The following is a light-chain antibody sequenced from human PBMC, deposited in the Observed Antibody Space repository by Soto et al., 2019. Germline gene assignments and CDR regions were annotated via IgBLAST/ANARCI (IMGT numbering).Light chain of an antibody. J-gene: IGKJ5*01. Sequence: EIVMTQSPLSLSVTPGESASISCRSSQSLLHSNGNSYFDWYLQKPGQSPQLLIYLASNRASGVXDXXSGSGSGTDFTLKISRVEAEDVGLYYCMQARQTPLTFGQGTRLEIK. CDR1: QSLLHSNGNSY. CDR3: MQARQTPLT. CDR2: LAS. V-gene: IGKV2-28*01.